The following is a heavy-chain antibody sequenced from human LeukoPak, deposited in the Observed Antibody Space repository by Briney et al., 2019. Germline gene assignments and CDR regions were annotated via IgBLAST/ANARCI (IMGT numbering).Heavy chain of an antibody. CDR3: ASPTGGPWQLGDDAFDI. CDR2: IIPIFGTA. Sequence: SVKVSCKASGGTFSSYAISWVRQAPGQGLEWMGGIIPIFGTANYPQKFQGRVTITADESTSTAYMELSSLRSEDTAVYYCASPTGGPWQLGDDAFDIWGQGTMVTVSS. J-gene: IGHJ3*02. V-gene: IGHV1-69*13. CDR1: GGTFSSYA. D-gene: IGHD6-6*01.